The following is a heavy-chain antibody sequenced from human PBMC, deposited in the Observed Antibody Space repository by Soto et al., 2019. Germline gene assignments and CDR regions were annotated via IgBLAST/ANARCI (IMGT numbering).Heavy chain of an antibody. Sequence: QVHLVQSGTEVKRPGSSMRVSCKASGGPFGTYAITRVRQGPGQRLEWMRMMLPYTYMADYAPAFQGRVKISADRATTTASLELHSLTSEDTGVYYCTKESLRGWDVWGQGTAVRVS. CDR2: MLPYTYMA. V-gene: IGHV1-69*04. CDR3: TKESLRGWDV. D-gene: IGHD3-10*01. CDR1: GGPFGTYA. J-gene: IGHJ6*02.